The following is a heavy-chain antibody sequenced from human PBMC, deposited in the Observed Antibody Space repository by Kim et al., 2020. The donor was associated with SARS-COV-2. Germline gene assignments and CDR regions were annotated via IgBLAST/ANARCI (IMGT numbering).Heavy chain of an antibody. Sequence: GGSLRLSCAASGFTFDDYAMHWVRQAPGKGLEWVSGISWNSGSIGYADSVKGRFTISRDNAKNSLYLQMNSLRAEDTALYYCAKDKLKWSQQLAWYGMDVWGQGTTVTVSS. CDR2: ISWNSGSI. D-gene: IGHD6-13*01. V-gene: IGHV3-9*01. CDR1: GFTFDDYA. J-gene: IGHJ6*02. CDR3: AKDKLKWSQQLAWYGMDV.